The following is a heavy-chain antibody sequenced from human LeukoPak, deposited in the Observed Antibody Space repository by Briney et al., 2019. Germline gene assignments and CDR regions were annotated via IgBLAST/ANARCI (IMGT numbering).Heavy chain of an antibody. Sequence: ASVKVSCKASGGTFSSYAISWVRQAPGQGLEWMGGIIPIFGTANYAQKFQGRVTITADESTSTAYMELSSLRSEDTAVYYCARGVFYYDSSGYTQDDYWGQGTLVTVSS. CDR2: IIPIFGTA. CDR1: GGTFSSYA. J-gene: IGHJ4*02. D-gene: IGHD3-22*01. V-gene: IGHV1-69*13. CDR3: ARGVFYYDSSGYTQDDY.